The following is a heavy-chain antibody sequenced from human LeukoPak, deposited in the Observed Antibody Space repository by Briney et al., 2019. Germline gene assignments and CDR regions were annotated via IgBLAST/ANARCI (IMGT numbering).Heavy chain of an antibody. V-gene: IGHV1-69*06. CDR2: IIPIFGTA. CDR1: GGTFSSYA. Sequence: SVKVSCKASGGTFSSYAISWVRQAPGQGLEWMGGIIPIFGTANYAQKFQGRVTMTEDTSTDTAYMELSSLRSEDTAVYYCATDGFITTNWGQGTLVSVSS. D-gene: IGHD3-22*01. CDR3: ATDGFITTN. J-gene: IGHJ4*02.